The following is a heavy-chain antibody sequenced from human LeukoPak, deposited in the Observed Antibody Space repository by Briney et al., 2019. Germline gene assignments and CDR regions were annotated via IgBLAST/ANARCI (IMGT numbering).Heavy chain of an antibody. V-gene: IGHV1-18*04. J-gene: IGHJ6*03. D-gene: IGHD5-18*01. Sequence: ASVKVSCKASGYTFTGYYMHWVRQAPGQGLEWMGWISAYNGNTNYAQKLQGRVTMTTDTSTSTAYMELRSLRSDDTAVYYCARTPPRRGYSYGPGPSMDVWGKGTTVTISS. CDR2: ISAYNGNT. CDR1: GYTFTGYY. CDR3: ARTPPRRGYSYGPGPSMDV.